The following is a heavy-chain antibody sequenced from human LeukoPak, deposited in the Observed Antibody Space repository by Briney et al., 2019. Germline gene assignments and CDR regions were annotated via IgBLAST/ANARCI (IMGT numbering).Heavy chain of an antibody. D-gene: IGHD6-6*01. J-gene: IGHJ4*02. CDR2: INHSGST. CDR1: GGSFSGYY. Sequence: SETLSLTCAVYGGSFSGYYWSWIRQPPGKGLEWIGEINHSGSTNYNPSLKSRVTISVDTSKNQFSLKLSSVTAADTAVYYCARGRSIAARLPRRYFDYWGQGTLVTVS. CDR3: ARGRSIAARLPRRYFDY. V-gene: IGHV4-34*01.